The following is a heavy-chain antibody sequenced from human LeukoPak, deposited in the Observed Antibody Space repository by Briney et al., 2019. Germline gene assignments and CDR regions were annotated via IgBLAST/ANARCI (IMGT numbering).Heavy chain of an antibody. CDR1: GGSFSSYY. CDR3: AGLQGHSYYYMDV. Sequence: PSQTLSLTCAVYGGSFSSYYWSWIRQPPGRGLEWIGDIDHGGITNCKPSLKSRVTISVDTSKNQFSLTLRSVTAADTAVYYCAGLQGHSYYYMDVWGRGTTVTVSS. J-gene: IGHJ6*03. V-gene: IGHV4-34*01. CDR2: IDHGGIT.